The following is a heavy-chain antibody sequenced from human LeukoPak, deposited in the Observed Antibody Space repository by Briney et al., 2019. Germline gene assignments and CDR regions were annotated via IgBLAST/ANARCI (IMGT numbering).Heavy chain of an antibody. J-gene: IGHJ4*02. CDR1: GFTFSSYA. CDR2: ISGSGGST. D-gene: IGHD5-18*01. V-gene: IGHV3-23*01. CDR3: AKGSLDTAMVILDY. Sequence: PGGSLRLSCAASGFTFSSYAMSWVRQAPGKGLEWVSAISGSGGSTYYADSVKGRFTISRDNSKNTLYLQMNSLRADDTAVYYCAKGSLDTAMVILDYWGQGTLVTVSS.